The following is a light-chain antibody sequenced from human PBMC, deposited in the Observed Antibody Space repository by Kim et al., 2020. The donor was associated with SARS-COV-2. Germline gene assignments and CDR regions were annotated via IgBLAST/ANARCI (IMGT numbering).Light chain of an antibody. CDR3: SSYAGSNNYV. Sequence: QSALTQPPSASGSPGQSVTISCTGTSSDVGGYKFVSWHQQYPDKAPKLLIFEVNKRPSGVPDRFSGSKSGNTASLTVSGLQAEDEANYYCSSYAGSNNYVFGTGTKVTVL. CDR2: EVN. CDR1: SSDVGGYKF. V-gene: IGLV2-8*01. J-gene: IGLJ1*01.